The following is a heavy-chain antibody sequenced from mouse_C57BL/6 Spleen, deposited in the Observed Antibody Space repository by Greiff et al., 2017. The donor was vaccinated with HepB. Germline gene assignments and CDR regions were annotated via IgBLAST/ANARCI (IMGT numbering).Heavy chain of an antibody. J-gene: IGHJ2*01. V-gene: IGHV1-82*01. CDR1: GYAFSSSW. D-gene: IGHD2-12*01. CDR3: ARSRYSNDVDY. Sequence: VQLQQSGPELVKPGASVKISCKASGYAFSSSWMNWVKQRPGQGLEWIGRIYPGDGDTNYTGKFKGKATLTADKSSSTAYMQLSSLTSEDSAVYVCARSRYSNDVDYWGQGTTLTVSS. CDR2: IYPGDGDT.